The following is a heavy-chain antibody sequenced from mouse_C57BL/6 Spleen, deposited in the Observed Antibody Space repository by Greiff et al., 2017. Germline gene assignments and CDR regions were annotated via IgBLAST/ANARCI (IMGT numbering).Heavy chain of an antibody. CDR2: INYDGSST. D-gene: IGHD2-2*01. J-gene: IGHJ2*01. V-gene: IGHV5-16*01. CDR3: AREGEGYDFDD. Sequence: EVKLMESEGGLVQPGSSMKLSCTASGFTFSDYYMAWVRQVPEKGLEWVANINYDGSSTYYLDSLKSRFIISRDNAKNILYLQMSSLKSEDTATYYCAREGEGYDFDDWGQGTTLTVSS. CDR1: GFTFSDYY.